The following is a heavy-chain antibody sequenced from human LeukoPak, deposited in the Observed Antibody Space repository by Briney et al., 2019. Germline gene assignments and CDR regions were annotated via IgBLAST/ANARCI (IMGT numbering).Heavy chain of an antibody. V-gene: IGHV1-2*02. J-gene: IGHJ4*02. CDR3: ARSRLGYCSGGACYASDS. CDR1: GYNFPGYY. Sequence: ASVKVSCKVSGYNFPGYYMHWVRQAPGQGLEWLGWINPTSGGTNYAQKFQGRVTMTRDTSISTAYMELSSLRSDDTAVYYCARSRLGYCSGGACYASDSWGQGTLVTVSS. D-gene: IGHD2-15*01. CDR2: INPTSGGT.